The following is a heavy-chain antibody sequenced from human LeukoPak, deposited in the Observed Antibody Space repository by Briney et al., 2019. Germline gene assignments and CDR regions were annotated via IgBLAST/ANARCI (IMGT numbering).Heavy chain of an antibody. CDR3: ARDGYNSGSYYFDY. CDR2: IHTSGST. V-gene: IGHV4-61*09. Sequence: PSETLSLTCTVSGGSISSGRYCWSWIRQPAGKGLEWIGHIHTSGSTNYNPSLRSRVTMSVDTSKNQFSLKLSSVTAADTAVYYCARDGYNSGSYYFDYWGQGTLVTVSS. D-gene: IGHD5-24*01. CDR1: GGSISSGRYC. J-gene: IGHJ4*02.